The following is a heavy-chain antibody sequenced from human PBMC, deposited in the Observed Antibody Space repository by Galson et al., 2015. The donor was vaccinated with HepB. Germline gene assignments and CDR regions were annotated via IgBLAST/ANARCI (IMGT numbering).Heavy chain of an antibody. V-gene: IGHV1-3*01. J-gene: IGHJ4*02. Sequence: SVKVSCKASGYTFTSYTIHWVRQAPGQRLEWMGWINVGKDNTEYSQKFQGRVTITTDTSASTAYMELSSPRSEDTAVYYCARLRASGYSYGYGFDYWGQGTLVTVSS. D-gene: IGHD5-18*01. CDR1: GYTFTSYT. CDR3: ARLRASGYSYGYGFDY. CDR2: INVGKDNT.